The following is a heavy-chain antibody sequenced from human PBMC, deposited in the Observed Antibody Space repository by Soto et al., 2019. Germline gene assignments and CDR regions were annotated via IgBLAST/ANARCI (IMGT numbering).Heavy chain of an antibody. CDR3: ARRHRFCSGNSCYLFDY. V-gene: IGHV4-30-4*08. D-gene: IGHD2-15*01. CDR1: GDSITSSKHY. CDR2: IYLSGCT. Sequence: PSETLSLTCTVSGDSITSSKHYWSWIRQHPGKGLEWIGYIYLSGCTYSTPSLKSRVNMSLDTSKNQFSLSLSSVTAADTAVYYCARRHRFCSGNSCYLFDYWGQGSLVTVSS. J-gene: IGHJ4*02.